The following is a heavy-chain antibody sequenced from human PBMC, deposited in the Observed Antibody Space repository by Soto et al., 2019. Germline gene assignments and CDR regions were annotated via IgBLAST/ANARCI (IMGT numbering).Heavy chain of an antibody. D-gene: IGHD6-13*01. Sequence: SETLSLTCSVSGDSISNSRFYWSWIRQPPGEGLEWIGSIYHTGNAYYNPSLKSRVTISVDTSKNQFSLKLSSVTAADTAVYYCARYDSSSWVMDVWGQGTTVTVS. V-gene: IGHV4-39*01. CDR3: ARYDSSSWVMDV. CDR1: GDSISNSRFY. J-gene: IGHJ6*02. CDR2: IYHTGNA.